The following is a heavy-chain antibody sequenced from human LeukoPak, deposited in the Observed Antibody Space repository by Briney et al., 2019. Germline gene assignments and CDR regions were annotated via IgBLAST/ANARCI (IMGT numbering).Heavy chain of an antibody. CDR3: ARLYRVSQYYDFWSGSNWFDP. J-gene: IGHJ5*02. CDR2: IYYSGST. CDR1: GGSFSSYY. Sequence: SETLSLTCTVSGGSFSSYYWSWIRQPPGKGLEWIGYIYYSGSTNYNPSLKSRVTISVDTSKNQFSLKLSSVTAADTAVYYCARLYRVSQYYDFWSGSNWFDPWGQGTLVTVSS. D-gene: IGHD3-3*01. V-gene: IGHV4-59*08.